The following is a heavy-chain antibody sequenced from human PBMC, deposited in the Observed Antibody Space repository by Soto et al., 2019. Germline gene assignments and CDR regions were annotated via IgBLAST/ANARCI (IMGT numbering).Heavy chain of an antibody. D-gene: IGHD2-15*01. Sequence: LRLSCAASGFTFDDYAMHWVRQAPGKGLEWVSGISWNSGSIGFADSVKGRFTISRDNAKNSLYLQMNSLRAEDTALYYCAKGRAADYYGMDVWGQGTTVTVSS. CDR1: GFTFDDYA. V-gene: IGHV3-9*01. CDR3: AKGRAADYYGMDV. J-gene: IGHJ6*02. CDR2: ISWNSGSI.